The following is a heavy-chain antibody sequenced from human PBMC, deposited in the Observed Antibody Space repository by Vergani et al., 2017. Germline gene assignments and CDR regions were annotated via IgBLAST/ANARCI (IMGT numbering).Heavy chain of an antibody. CDR1: GGTFDSYS. D-gene: IGHD6-6*01. Sequence: QVQLVQSGAEVRKPGSSVKVSCKASGGTFDSYSINWVRQATGQGLEWMGWMNPNSGNTGYAQKFQGRVTMTRNTSISTAYMELSSLRSEDTAVYYCARGLSSIAARPIYYYYYMDVWGKGTTVTVSS. CDR2: MNPNSGNT. V-gene: IGHV1-8*02. CDR3: ARGLSSIAARPIYYYYYMDV. J-gene: IGHJ6*03.